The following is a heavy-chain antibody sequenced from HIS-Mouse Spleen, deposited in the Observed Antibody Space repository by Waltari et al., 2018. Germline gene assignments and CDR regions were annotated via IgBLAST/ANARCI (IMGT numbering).Heavy chain of an antibody. D-gene: IGHD1-26*01. V-gene: IGHV4-59*01. Sequence: QVQLQESGPGLVKPSETLSLTCTVSGGSISSYYWSWIRQPPGKGLEWIGYIYYSGSTTSTPSLKSRITISVDTSQNQFSLKLSSVTAADTAVYYCARGLVAAGIFDYWGQGTLVTVSS. CDR2: IYYSGST. J-gene: IGHJ4*02. CDR3: ARGLVAAGIFDY. CDR1: GGSISSYY.